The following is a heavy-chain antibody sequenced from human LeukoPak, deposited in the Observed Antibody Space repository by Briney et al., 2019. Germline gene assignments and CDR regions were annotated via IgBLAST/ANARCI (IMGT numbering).Heavy chain of an antibody. Sequence: GGSLRLSCAASGFSFSYYWMHWVRQGSGKGPVWVSRIIGDGTRTDYADSVKGRFTISRDNAKSTLYLQMNSLTVEDTAVYYCLRVDDSNGHNWFDPWGQGTLVTVSS. V-gene: IGHV3-74*01. D-gene: IGHD2-8*01. CDR3: LRVDDSNGHNWFDP. CDR1: GFSFSYYW. J-gene: IGHJ5*02. CDR2: IIGDGTRT.